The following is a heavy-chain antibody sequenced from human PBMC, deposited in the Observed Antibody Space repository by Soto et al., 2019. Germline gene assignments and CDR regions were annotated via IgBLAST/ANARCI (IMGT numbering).Heavy chain of an antibody. J-gene: IGHJ2*01. CDR2: IIPIFGTA. V-gene: IGHV1-69*06. CDR1: GGTFSSYA. CDR3: ATLYRSAVGPTQYWYFDL. Sequence: ASVKVSCKASGGTFSSYAISLVRQAPGQGLEWMGGIIPIFGTANYAQEFQGRVTITANKSTSTAYMELSSLRSEDTAVYYCATLYRSAVGPTQYWYFDLWGRGTLVTVSS. D-gene: IGHD2-2*02.